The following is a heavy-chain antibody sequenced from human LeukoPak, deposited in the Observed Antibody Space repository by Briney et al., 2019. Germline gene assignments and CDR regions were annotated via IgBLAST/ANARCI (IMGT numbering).Heavy chain of an antibody. CDR2: IYSGGST. CDR1: GFTVSSNH. D-gene: IGHD6-13*01. V-gene: IGHV3-53*01. Sequence: GGSLRLSCAASGFTVSSNHMSWVRQAPGKGVKWVSLIYSGGSTYYADSVKGRFTISRDNSKNTLYLQMNSLRAEDTAVYYCASHSSSWYGFDYWGQGTLVTVSS. J-gene: IGHJ4*02. CDR3: ASHSSSWYGFDY.